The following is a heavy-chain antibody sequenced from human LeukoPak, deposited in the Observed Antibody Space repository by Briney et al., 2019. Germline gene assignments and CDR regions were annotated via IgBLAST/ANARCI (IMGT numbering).Heavy chain of an antibody. CDR1: GFTFSDYD. D-gene: IGHD3-16*01. Sequence: GGSLTLSCSASGFTFSDYDMNWVRQAPGKGLEWVSSISGLSSYTYYGESVKGRFSISRDNAKNSLYLQMNSLGAEDTATYYCGRAFPPLRTSSAGDLWGQGILVTVSS. CDR3: GRAFPPLRTSSAGDL. J-gene: IGHJ4*02. V-gene: IGHV3-21*01. CDR2: ISGLSSYT.